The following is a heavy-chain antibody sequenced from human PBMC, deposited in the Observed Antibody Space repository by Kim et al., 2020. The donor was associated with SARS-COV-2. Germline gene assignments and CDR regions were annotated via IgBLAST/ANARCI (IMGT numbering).Heavy chain of an antibody. D-gene: IGHD3-16*01. Sequence: SETLSLTCTVSGYSISSGYYWGWIRQPPGKGLEWIGSIYHSGSTYYNPSLKSRVTISVDTSKNQFSLKLSSVTAADTAVYYCARFKVAFGAFDIWGQGTMVTVSS. CDR2: IYHSGST. V-gene: IGHV4-38-2*02. CDR1: GYSISSGYY. CDR3: ARFKVAFGAFDI. J-gene: IGHJ3*02.